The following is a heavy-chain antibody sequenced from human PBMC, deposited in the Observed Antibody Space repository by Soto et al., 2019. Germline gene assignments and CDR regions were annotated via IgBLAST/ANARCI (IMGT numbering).Heavy chain of an antibody. J-gene: IGHJ5*02. CDR2: IYYSGST. CDR1: GGSISSGDYY. D-gene: IGHD3-3*02. V-gene: IGHV4-30-4*01. CDR3: ARTFVEWLPNNWFDP. Sequence: QVQLQESGPGLVKPSQTLSLTCTVSGGSISSGDYYWSWIRQPPGKGLEWIGYIYYSGSTYYNPSLKRRVTISVHTSKNQFSLKLSSVTAADTAVYYCARTFVEWLPNNWFDPWGQGTLVTVSS.